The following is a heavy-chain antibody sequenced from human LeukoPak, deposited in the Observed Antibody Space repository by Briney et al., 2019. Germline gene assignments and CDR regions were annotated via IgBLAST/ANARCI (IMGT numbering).Heavy chain of an antibody. D-gene: IGHD3-10*01. V-gene: IGHV3-43*02. CDR3: AKDRDGSGVDAFDI. CDR2: ISGDGGST. CDR1: GFTFDDYA. Sequence: GGSLRLSCAASGFTFDDYAMHWVRQAPGKGLEWVSLISGDGGSTYYADSVKGRFTISSDNSKNSLYLQMNSLRTEDTALYYCAKDRDGSGVDAFDIWGQGTMVTVSS. J-gene: IGHJ3*02.